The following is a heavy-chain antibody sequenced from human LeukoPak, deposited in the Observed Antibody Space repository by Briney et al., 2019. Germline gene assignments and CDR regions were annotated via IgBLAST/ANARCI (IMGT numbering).Heavy chain of an antibody. Sequence: PGGSLRLSCAASGFAFSSYWMHWVRQAPGKGLVWVSRINSDGSSTTYADSVQDRSTTSRDNAKNTLYLQMNSLRADDTAVYYCARSVYSYYANWFDPWGQGTLVTVSS. CDR3: ARSVYSYYANWFDP. CDR1: GFAFSSYW. V-gene: IGHV3-74*01. J-gene: IGHJ5*02. CDR2: INSDGSST. D-gene: IGHD4-11*01.